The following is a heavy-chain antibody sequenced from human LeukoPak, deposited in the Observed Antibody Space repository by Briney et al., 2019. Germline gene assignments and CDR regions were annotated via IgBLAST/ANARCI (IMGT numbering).Heavy chain of an antibody. Sequence: GASVKVSCKASGYTFTGYYMHWVRQAPGQGLEWMGWINPNSGGTNYAQKFQGRVTMTRDTSISTAYMELSRLRSDDTAVYYCARDLNPIIRFLEWLPPPYWGQGTLVTVSS. V-gene: IGHV1-2*02. CDR3: ARDLNPIIRFLEWLPPPY. CDR2: INPNSGGT. D-gene: IGHD3-3*01. CDR1: GYTFTGYY. J-gene: IGHJ4*02.